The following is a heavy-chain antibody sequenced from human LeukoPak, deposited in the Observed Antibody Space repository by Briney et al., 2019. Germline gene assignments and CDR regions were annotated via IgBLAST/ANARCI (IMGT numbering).Heavy chain of an antibody. D-gene: IGHD2-15*01. J-gene: IGHJ5*02. CDR3: ARENCSGGSCYSSQYNWFDP. V-gene: IGHV4-30-4*08. Sequence: PSETLSLTCTVSGASINSGDYYWTWIRQPPGKGLEWIGYIYNSGSTYYNPSLRSRVAISIDTSKNRFSLRLDSVTAADTAVYYCARENCSGGSCYSSQYNWFDPWGQGTLVTVSS. CDR2: IYNSGST. CDR1: GASINSGDYY.